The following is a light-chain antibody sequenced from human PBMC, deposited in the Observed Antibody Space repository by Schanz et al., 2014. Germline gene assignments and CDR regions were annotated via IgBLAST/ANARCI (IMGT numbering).Light chain of an antibody. CDR2: GAS. CDR3: QQYYSTLWT. CDR1: QSLLDRYTSKNF. J-gene: IGKJ1*01. Sequence: DIVMTQSPDSLAVSPGERATITCKSSQSLLDRYTSKNFLAWYQQKPRQPPKLLISGASTRESGVPDRFSGSGSATDFTLTITTLQAEDVAVYYCQQYYSTLWTFGQGTKVEIK. V-gene: IGKV4-1*01.